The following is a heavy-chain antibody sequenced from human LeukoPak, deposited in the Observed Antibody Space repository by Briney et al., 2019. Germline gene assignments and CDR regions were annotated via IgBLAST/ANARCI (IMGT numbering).Heavy chain of an antibody. D-gene: IGHD4-23*01. CDR3: ARQIPYGGNAHYFDY. Sequence: PSETLSLTCTVSGGSISSYYWSWIRQPPGKGLEWIGYIYYSGSTNYNPSLKSRVTISVDTSKNQFSLKLSSVTAADTAVYYCARQIPYGGNAHYFDYWGQGTLVTVSS. CDR2: IYYSGST. J-gene: IGHJ4*02. V-gene: IGHV4-59*08. CDR1: GGSISSYY.